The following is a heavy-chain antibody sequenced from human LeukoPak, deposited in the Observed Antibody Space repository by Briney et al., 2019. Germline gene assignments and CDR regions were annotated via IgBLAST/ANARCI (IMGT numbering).Heavy chain of an antibody. V-gene: IGHV4-34*01. J-gene: IGHJ3*02. CDR2: INHSGST. Sequence: SETLSLTCAVYGGSFSGHYWSWIRQPPGKGLEWIGEINHSGSTNYNPSLKSRATISVDTSKNQFSLKLSSVTAADTAVYYCARADIDVEWLSIDAFDIWGQGTMVTVSS. D-gene: IGHD3-3*01. CDR3: ARADIDVEWLSIDAFDI. CDR1: GGSFSGHY.